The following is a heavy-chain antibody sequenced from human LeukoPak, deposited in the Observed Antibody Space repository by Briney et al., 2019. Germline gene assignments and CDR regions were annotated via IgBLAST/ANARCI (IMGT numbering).Heavy chain of an antibody. CDR1: GGSISSGSYY. J-gene: IGHJ5*02. CDR2: IYTSGST. D-gene: IGHD2-2*01. Sequence: TLSLTCTVSGGSISSGSYYWSWIRQPAGKGLEWIGRIYTSGSTNYNPSLKSRVTISVDTSKNQFSLKLSSVTAADTAVYYCARDVPIVVVPAAGYNWFDPWGQGTLVTVSS. V-gene: IGHV4-61*02. CDR3: ARDVPIVVVPAAGYNWFDP.